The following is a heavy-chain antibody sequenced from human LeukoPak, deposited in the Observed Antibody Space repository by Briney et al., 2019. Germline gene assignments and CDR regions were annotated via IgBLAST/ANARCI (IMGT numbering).Heavy chain of an antibody. V-gene: IGHV3-30*02. CDR1: GFIFSSYG. CDR2: IRYDGSNE. CDR3: AKDRGYSGYDWEGVF. D-gene: IGHD5-12*01. J-gene: IGHJ4*02. Sequence: GGSLRLSCAASGFIFSSYGMHWVRQAPGKGLEWVAFIRYDGSNEYYAESVKGRFTISRDNSKNTLYLQMNSLRAEDTAVYYCAKDRGYSGYDWEGVFWGQGTLVTVSS.